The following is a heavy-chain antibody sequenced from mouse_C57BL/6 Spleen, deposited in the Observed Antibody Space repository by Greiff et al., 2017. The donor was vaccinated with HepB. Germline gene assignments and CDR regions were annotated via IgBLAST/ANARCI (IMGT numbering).Heavy chain of an antibody. Sequence: VQLQQPGAELVKPGASVKLSCKASGYTFTSYWMHWVKQRPGQGLEWIGMIHPNSGSTNYNEKFKSKATLTVDKSSSTAYMQLSSLTSEDSAVYYCAREYSNSYYYAMDYWGQGTSVTVSS. CDR2: IHPNSGST. CDR1: GYTFTSYW. V-gene: IGHV1-64*01. CDR3: AREYSNSYYYAMDY. D-gene: IGHD2-5*01. J-gene: IGHJ4*01.